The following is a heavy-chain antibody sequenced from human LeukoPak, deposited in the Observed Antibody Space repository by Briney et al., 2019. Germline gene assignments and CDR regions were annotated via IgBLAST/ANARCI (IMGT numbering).Heavy chain of an antibody. CDR1: GYTVTGYY. Sequence: ASVKVSCKASGYTVTGYYMHWVRQAPGQGLEWMGWINPDSGGTNYAQKFQGRVTMTRDTSISTAYMELSRLRSDDTAVYYCARAPYCSSTSCYWFYNWFDPWGQGTLVTVSS. CDR3: ARAPYCSSTSCYWFYNWFDP. J-gene: IGHJ5*02. CDR2: INPDSGGT. V-gene: IGHV1-2*02. D-gene: IGHD2-2*01.